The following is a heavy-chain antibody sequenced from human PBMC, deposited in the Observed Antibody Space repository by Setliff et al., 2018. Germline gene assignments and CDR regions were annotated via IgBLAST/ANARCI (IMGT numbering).Heavy chain of an antibody. D-gene: IGHD3-22*01. J-gene: IGHJ5*02. CDR3: ARAAKYDSSGYYGFWFDP. V-gene: IGHV4-59*01. CDR2: IYSSGST. CDR1: GGSLSSAY. Sequence: SETLSLTCTVSGGSLSSAYWSWIRQPPGKGLEWIGYIYSSGSTNYNPSLKRRVTISVDTSKNQFSLKLRSVTAADTAVYYCARAAKYDSSGYYGFWFDPWGQGTLVTVSS.